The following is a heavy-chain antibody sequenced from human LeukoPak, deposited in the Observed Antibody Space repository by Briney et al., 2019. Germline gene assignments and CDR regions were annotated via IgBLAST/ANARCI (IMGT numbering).Heavy chain of an antibody. CDR1: GGSISSGGYY. V-gene: IGHV4-30-2*01. Sequence: PSETLSLTCTVSGGSISSGGYYWSWIRQPPGKGLEWIGYIYHSGSTYYNPSLKSRATISVDTSKNQFSLKLSSVTAADTAVYYCARRGSSGCFDYWGQGTLVTVSS. D-gene: IGHD6-19*01. CDR3: ARRGSSGCFDY. CDR2: IYHSGST. J-gene: IGHJ4*02.